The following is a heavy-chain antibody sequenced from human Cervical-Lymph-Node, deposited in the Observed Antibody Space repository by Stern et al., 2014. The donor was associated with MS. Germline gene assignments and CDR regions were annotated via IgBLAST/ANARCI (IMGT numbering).Heavy chain of an antibody. J-gene: IGHJ4*02. D-gene: IGHD6-19*01. Sequence: VHLVESGGGVVQPGRSLRLSCAASGFTFSSYGLHWVRQAPGKGLEGVAVISYDGSNKYYADSVKGRFTISRDNSKNTLYLQMNSLRAEDTAVYYCAKGDSSGWYYAPFDYWGQGTLVTVSS. CDR3: AKGDSSGWYYAPFDY. CDR1: GFTFSSYG. V-gene: IGHV3-30*18. CDR2: ISYDGSNK.